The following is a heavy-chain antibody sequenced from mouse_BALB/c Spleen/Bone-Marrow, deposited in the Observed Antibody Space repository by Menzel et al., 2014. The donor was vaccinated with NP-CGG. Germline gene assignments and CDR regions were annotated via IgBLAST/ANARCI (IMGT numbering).Heavy chain of an antibody. CDR1: GYAFSSSW. Sequence: HVQLRQSGPGLVKPGASVKISCKASGYAFSSSWMNWVKQRPGQGLEWIGRIYPGDGDTNYNCKFKGKATLTADKSSSTAFMQRSSLTSVDSGVYLWWSGCSLLAYWGQGTLVIVSA. V-gene: IGHV1-82*01. CDR3: WSGCSLLAY. J-gene: IGHJ3*01. CDR2: IYPGDGDT. D-gene: IGHD1-1*01.